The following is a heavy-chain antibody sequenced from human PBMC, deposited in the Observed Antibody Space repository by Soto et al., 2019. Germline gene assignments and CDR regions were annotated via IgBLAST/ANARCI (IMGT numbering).Heavy chain of an antibody. CDR3: ARDRYYYDSSGHSNWFDP. CDR2: IYYSGST. J-gene: IGHJ5*02. Sequence: SETLSLTCTVSGGSISSGGYYWSWIRQHPGKGLEWIGYIYYSGSTYYNPSLKSRVTISVDTSKNQFSLKLSSVTAADTAVYYCARDRYYYDSSGHSNWFDPWGQGTLVTVSS. CDR1: GGSISSGGYY. V-gene: IGHV4-31*03. D-gene: IGHD3-22*01.